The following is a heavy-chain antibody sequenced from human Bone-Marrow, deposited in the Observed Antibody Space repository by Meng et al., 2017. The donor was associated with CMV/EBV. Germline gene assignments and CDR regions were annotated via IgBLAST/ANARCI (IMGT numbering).Heavy chain of an antibody. CDR3: TRDRQMVGNWFDP. J-gene: IGHJ5*02. CDR2: FIPVFAAA. V-gene: IGHV1-69*05. Sequence: GGSLRLSCAASGFTFGSYEMNWVRQAPGKGLEWMGSFIPVFAAADYAQKFQGRVTIATDESTSTAYMELTNLKFEDTAIYYCTRDRQMVGNWFDPWGQGTLVTVSS. D-gene: IGHD2-8*01. CDR1: GFTFGSYE.